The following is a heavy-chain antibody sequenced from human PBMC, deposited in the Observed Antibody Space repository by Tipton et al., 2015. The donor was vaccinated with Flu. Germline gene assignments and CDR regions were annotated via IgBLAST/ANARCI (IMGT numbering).Heavy chain of an antibody. Sequence: SLRLSCAASGFTFSSYSMNWVRQAPGKGLEWVSSISSSSSYIYYADSVKGRFTISRDNAKNSLYLQMNSLRAEDTAVYYCARTRASNRGGDYYYYYGMDVWGQGTTVTVSS. CDR2: ISSSSSYI. CDR1: GFTFSSYS. V-gene: IGHV3-21*01. J-gene: IGHJ6*02. D-gene: IGHD7-27*01. CDR3: ARTRASNRGGDYYYYYGMDV.